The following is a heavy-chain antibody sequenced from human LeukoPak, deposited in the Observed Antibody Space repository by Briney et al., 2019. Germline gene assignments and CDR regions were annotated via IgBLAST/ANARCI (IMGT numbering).Heavy chain of an antibody. Sequence: ASETLSLTCAVYGGSFSGYYWSWIRQPPGKGLEWIGAINHSGSTNYNPSLKSRVTISLDTSKNLFSLKLSSVTAADTAVYYCAINKAGKSLDYWGQGTLITVSS. CDR3: AINKAGKSLDY. V-gene: IGHV4-34*01. J-gene: IGHJ4*02. CDR2: INHSGST. CDR1: GGSFSGYY. D-gene: IGHD6-25*01.